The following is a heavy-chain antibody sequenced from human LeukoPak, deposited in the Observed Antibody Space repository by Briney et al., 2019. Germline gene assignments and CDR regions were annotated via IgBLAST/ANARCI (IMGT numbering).Heavy chain of an antibody. CDR3: ARGPGKASFDY. CDR1: GFTFSSYG. V-gene: IGHV3-23*01. CDR2: ISGSGGST. J-gene: IGHJ4*02. D-gene: IGHD3-10*01. Sequence: GGSLRLSCAASGFTFSSYGMSWVRQAPGKGLEWVSAISGSGGSTYYADSVKGRFTISRDKSNNTLYLQMNSLRAEDTAVYYCARGPGKASFDYWGQGTLVTVSS.